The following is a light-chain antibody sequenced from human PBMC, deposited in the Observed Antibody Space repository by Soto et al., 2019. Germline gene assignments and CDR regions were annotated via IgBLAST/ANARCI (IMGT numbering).Light chain of an antibody. CDR2: KAS. CDR1: QTISSW. CDR3: PHYNSYSEA. V-gene: IGKV1-5*03. Sequence: DIQMTQSPSTLSGSVGDRVTITWRASQTISSWLAWYQQKPGKAPKLLIYKASTLKSGVPSRFSGSGSGTEFTLTISSLQPDDFATYYCPHYNSYSEAFGQGTKVDI. J-gene: IGKJ1*01.